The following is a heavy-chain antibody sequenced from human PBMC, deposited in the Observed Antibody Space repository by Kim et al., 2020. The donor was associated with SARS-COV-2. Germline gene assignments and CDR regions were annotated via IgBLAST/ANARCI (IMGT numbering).Heavy chain of an antibody. CDR2: ISSSSSYI. CDR1: GFTFSSYS. CDR3: ERDGTMVRGVITLYYFDY. J-gene: IGHJ4*02. V-gene: IGHV3-21*01. D-gene: IGHD3-10*01. Sequence: GGSLRLSCAASGFTFSSYSMNWVRQAPGKGLEWVSSISSSSSYIYYADPVKGRFTISRDNAKNSLYLQMNSLRAEDTAVYYCERDGTMVRGVITLYYFDYWGQGTLVTVSS.